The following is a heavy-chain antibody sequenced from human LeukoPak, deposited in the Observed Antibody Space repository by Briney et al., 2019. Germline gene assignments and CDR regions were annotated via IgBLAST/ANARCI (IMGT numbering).Heavy chain of an antibody. CDR3: TSPANGNPMTTVTP. CDR2: IRSKANSYAT. CDR1: GFTFSGSA. D-gene: IGHD4-17*01. Sequence: GGSLRLSCAASGFTFSGSATHWVRQASGKGLEWVGRIRSKANSYATAYAASVKGRFTISRDDSKYTAYLQMNSLKTDDTAVYYCTSPANGNPMTTVTPWGQGTLVTVSS. V-gene: IGHV3-73*01. J-gene: IGHJ4*02.